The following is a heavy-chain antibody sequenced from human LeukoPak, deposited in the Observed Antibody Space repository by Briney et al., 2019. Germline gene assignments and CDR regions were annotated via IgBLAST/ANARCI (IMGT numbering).Heavy chain of an antibody. V-gene: IGHV3-21*01. Sequence: NPGGSLRLSCAASGFTFSSYSMNWVRQAPGKGLEWVSSISSSSSYIYYADSVKGRFTISRDNAKNSLYLQMNSLRAEDTAVYYCARGPLLWFGERINGDYGGQGTLVTVSS. CDR3: ARGPLLWFGERINGDY. J-gene: IGHJ4*02. CDR1: GFTFSSYS. CDR2: ISSSSSYI. D-gene: IGHD3-10*01.